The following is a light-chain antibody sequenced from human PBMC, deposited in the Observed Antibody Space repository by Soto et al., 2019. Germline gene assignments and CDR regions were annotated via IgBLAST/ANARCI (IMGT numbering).Light chain of an antibody. CDR1: QSVSSN. J-gene: IGKJ1*01. V-gene: IGKV3-15*01. CDR2: DAS. Sequence: VLTQSPGTLSLSPGERATLSCMASQSVSSNLAWHQQKPGQAPRILMYDASTRATGISARFSGSGSGTEFTLTISRLLSEDFAVYYCQHYYHRRPRFGQGTKVDIK. CDR3: QHYYHRRPR.